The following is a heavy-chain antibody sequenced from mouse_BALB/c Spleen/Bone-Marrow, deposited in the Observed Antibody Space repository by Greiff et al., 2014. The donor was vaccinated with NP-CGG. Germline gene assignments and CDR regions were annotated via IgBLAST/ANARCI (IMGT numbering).Heavy chain of an antibody. J-gene: IGHJ4*01. D-gene: IGHD2-4*01. Sequence: VQLQQSGPDLVKPSQSLSLTCTVPGYSITSGYSWHWIRPFPGNKLEWMGYIHYSGRTNYNPTLKSRISITRDTSKNQFFLQLNSVTTEDTATYYCTRDDHDVMDYWGQGTSVTVSS. V-gene: IGHV3-1*02. CDR3: TRDDHDVMDY. CDR2: IHYSGRT. CDR1: GYSITSGYS.